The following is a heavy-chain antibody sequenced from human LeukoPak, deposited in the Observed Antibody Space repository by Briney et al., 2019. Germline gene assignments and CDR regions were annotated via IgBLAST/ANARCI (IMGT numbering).Heavy chain of an antibody. CDR2: INHSGST. CDR3: ARAPLGQGYSSSAFDP. V-gene: IGHV4-34*01. CDR1: GGSFSGYY. J-gene: IGHJ5*02. D-gene: IGHD6-13*01. Sequence: SETLSLTCAVYGGSFSGYYWSWIRQPPGKGLEWIGEINHSGSTNYNPSLKSRVTISVDTSKNQFSLKLSSVTAADTAVYYCARAPLGQGYSSSAFDPWGQGTLVTVSS.